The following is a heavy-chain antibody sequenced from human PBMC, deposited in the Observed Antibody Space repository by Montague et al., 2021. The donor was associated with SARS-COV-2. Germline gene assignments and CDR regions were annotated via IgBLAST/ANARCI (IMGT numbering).Heavy chain of an antibody. J-gene: IGHJ4*02. D-gene: IGHD3-9*01. Sequence: SLRLSCAASGFTFSSYSMNWVRQAPGEGLEWVSYISSSSSTIYYXDSVKGRFTISRDNAKNSLYLQMNSLRAEDTAVYYCARDLRWGYYDILTGYYRPLDYWGQGTLVTVSS. CDR3: ARDLRWGYYDILTGYYRPLDY. CDR2: ISSSSSTI. V-gene: IGHV3-48*04. CDR1: GFTFSSYS.